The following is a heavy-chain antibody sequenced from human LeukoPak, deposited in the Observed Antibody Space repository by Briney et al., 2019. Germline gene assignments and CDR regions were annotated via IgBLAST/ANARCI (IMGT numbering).Heavy chain of an antibody. D-gene: IGHD5-12*01. CDR1: GGTFSRSG. Sequence: SVKVSCKASGGTFSRSGISWVRQAPGQGLVWMGGITPMFGTANYAQKFQGRVTITADESTSTAYMELSGLRSEDTAVYYCASGRGAILRYSGYDWTFDYWGQGTLVTVSS. CDR3: ASGRGAILRYSGYDWTFDY. CDR2: ITPMFGTA. V-gene: IGHV1-69*13. J-gene: IGHJ4*02.